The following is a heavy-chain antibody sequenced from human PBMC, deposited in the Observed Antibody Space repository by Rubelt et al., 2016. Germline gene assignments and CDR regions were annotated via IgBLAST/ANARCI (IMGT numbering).Heavy chain of an antibody. CDR1: GFTVSSNY. CDR2: IYRGGST. D-gene: IGHD5-18*01. CDR3: ARVAVVGTARIMDV. Sequence: PGGSQRLSCAASGFTVSSNYMSWVRQAPGKGLEWVSVIYRGGSTYYADSVKGRFTVSRDNAKNLLSLQMNSLSAEDTAVYYCARVAVVGTARIMDVWGQGTTVTGSS. V-gene: IGHV3-66*01. J-gene: IGHJ6*02.